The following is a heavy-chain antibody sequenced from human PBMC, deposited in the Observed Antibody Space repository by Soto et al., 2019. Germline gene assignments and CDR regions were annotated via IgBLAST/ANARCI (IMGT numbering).Heavy chain of an antibody. V-gene: IGHV1-2*04. D-gene: IGHD3-22*01. CDR2: INPNSGGT. CDR3: ARDLSPGPGDSSGYEFRYYYGMDV. Sequence: ASVKVSCKASGYTFTGYYMHGVRQAPGQGLEWMGWINPNSGGTNYAQKFQGWVTMTRDTSISTAYMELSRLRSDDTAVYYCARDLSPGPGDSSGYEFRYYYGMDVWGQGTTVTVSS. CDR1: GYTFTGYY. J-gene: IGHJ6*02.